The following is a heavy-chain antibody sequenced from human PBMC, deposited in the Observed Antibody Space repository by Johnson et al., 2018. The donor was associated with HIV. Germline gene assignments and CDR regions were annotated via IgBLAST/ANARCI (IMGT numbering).Heavy chain of an antibody. Sequence: VQLVESGGGLIQPGGSLRLSCAASGFTVSSNYMTWVRQAPGTGLEWVADLYRGGRTYHAASVKGRFPISRDNSKNTLYLQMTSLRADDTAVYYCARSPEIGDRLWRAFDVWGQGTMVTVSS. CDR2: LYRGGRT. CDR1: GFTVSSNY. J-gene: IGHJ3*01. CDR3: ARSPEIGDRLWRAFDV. D-gene: IGHD4-17*01. V-gene: IGHV3-53*01.